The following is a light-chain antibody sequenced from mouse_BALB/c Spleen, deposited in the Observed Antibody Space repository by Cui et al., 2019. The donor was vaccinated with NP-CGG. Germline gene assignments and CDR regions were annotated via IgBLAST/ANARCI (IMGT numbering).Light chain of an antibody. V-gene: IGLV1*01. CDR2: GTN. J-gene: IGLJ1*01. CDR3: ALWYSNHWV. Sequence: QAVLTHDSPLTTSPGETVTLTCRSSTGAVTTSNYANWVQEKPDHLFTGLIGGTNNRVPGVPARFSGSRIGDKAALTITGAQTEDEAIYFCALWYSNHWVFGGGTKLTVL. CDR1: TGAVTTSNY.